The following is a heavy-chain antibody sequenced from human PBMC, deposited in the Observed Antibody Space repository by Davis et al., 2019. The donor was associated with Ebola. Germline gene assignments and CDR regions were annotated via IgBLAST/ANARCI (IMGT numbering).Heavy chain of an antibody. Sequence: SETLSLTCTVSGGSISSGDYYWSWIRQPPGKGLEWIGYIYYSGSTYYNPSLKSRVTISVDTSKNQFSLKLSSVTAADTAVYYCARVTTVAINYYYYYGMDVWGQGTTVTVSS. CDR2: IYYSGST. CDR1: GGSISSGDYY. CDR3: ARVTTVAINYYYYYGMDV. V-gene: IGHV4-30-4*02. D-gene: IGHD4-23*01. J-gene: IGHJ6*02.